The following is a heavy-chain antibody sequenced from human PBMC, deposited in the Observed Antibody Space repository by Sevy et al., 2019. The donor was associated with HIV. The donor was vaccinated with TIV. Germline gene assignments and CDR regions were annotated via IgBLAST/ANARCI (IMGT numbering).Heavy chain of an antibody. Sequence: ASVKVSCKASGGTFSSYAISWVRQAPGQGLEWMGGIIPIFGTANYAQKFQGRVTITADESTSTAYMELSSLRSEDTAAYYCARGDIVVVVAATYYYGMDVWGQGTTVTVSS. CDR1: GGTFSSYA. D-gene: IGHD2-15*01. J-gene: IGHJ6*02. CDR3: ARGDIVVVVAATYYYGMDV. V-gene: IGHV1-69*13. CDR2: IIPIFGTA.